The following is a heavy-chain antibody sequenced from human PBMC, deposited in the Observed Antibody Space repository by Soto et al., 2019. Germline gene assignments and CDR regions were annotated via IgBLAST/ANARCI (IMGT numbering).Heavy chain of an antibody. V-gene: IGHV3-23*01. CDR3: AKGPIALAAPGWFDP. CDR2: ISGSGGST. CDR1: GFTFSSYA. Sequence: EVQLLESGGGLVQPGGALRLSCAASGFTFSSYAMSWVRQAPGKGLEWVSAISGSGGSTYYADSVKGRFTISRDNSKNTLYLQMNSLSAEDTAVYYCAKGPIALAAPGWFDPWGQGTLVTVSS. J-gene: IGHJ5*02. D-gene: IGHD6-19*01.